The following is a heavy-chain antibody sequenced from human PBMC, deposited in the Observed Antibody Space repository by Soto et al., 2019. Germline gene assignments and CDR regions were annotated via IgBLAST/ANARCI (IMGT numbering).Heavy chain of an antibody. D-gene: IGHD1-26*01. CDR2: IIPSSGST. CDR1: GYTFTGYH. J-gene: IGHJ4*02. Sequence: QVHLEQYGAEVKKAGASVKVSCKASGYTFTGYHMHWVRQAPGQGVEWMGWIIPSSGSTNYAQKFQGRVTMTRDTSITTAYMELSRLTSDDTAVYYCARDQYSGSFLYWGQGTLVTVSS. V-gene: IGHV1-2*02. CDR3: ARDQYSGSFLY.